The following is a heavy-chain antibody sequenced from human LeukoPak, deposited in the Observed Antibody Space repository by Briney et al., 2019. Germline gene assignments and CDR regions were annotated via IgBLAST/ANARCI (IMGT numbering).Heavy chain of an antibody. CDR2: ISSSSSYI. J-gene: IGHJ4*02. CDR3: ARGWLGELSFFDY. CDR1: GFTFSSYS. D-gene: IGHD3-10*01. V-gene: IGHV3-21*01. Sequence: GGSLRLSCAASGFTFSSYSMNWVRQAPGKGLEWVSSISSSSSYIYYADSVKGRFTISRDNAKNSLYLQMNSLRAEDTAVYYCARGWLGELSFFDYWRQGTLVTVSS.